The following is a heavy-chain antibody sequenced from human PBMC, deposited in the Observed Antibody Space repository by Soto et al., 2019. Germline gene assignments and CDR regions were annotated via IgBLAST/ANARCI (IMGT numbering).Heavy chain of an antibody. Sequence: QITLKESGPTLVKPTQTLTLTCTFSGFSLSTSGVGVGWIRQPPGKALEWLALIYWDDDKRYSPSLESRLTXTXXTSKNQVVLTLTNMDPVDTATYYCAHTVQPRIIDYWGQGTLVTVSS. J-gene: IGHJ4*02. V-gene: IGHV2-5*02. D-gene: IGHD4-17*01. CDR2: IYWDDDK. CDR1: GFSLSTSGVG. CDR3: AHTVQPRIIDY.